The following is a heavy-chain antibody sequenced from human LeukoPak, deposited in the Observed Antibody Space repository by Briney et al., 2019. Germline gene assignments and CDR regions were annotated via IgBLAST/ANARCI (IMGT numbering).Heavy chain of an antibody. Sequence: GASVKVSCKASGYTFTSYYMHWVRQAPGQGLEWMGIINPSGGSTSYAQKFQGRVTMTRDTSTSTVYMELSSLRSEDTAVYYCARAIPDILTGYYLLYYFDYWGQGTLVTVSS. CDR3: ARAIPDILTGYYLLYYFDY. CDR2: INPSGGST. CDR1: GYTFTSYY. V-gene: IGHV1-46*01. J-gene: IGHJ4*02. D-gene: IGHD3-9*01.